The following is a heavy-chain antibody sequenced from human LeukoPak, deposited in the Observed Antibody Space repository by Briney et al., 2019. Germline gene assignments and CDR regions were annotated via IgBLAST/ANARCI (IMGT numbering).Heavy chain of an antibody. CDR1: GFTVSSTY. CDR3: ASRHCSGGDCYFAGADPFGH. J-gene: IGHJ4*02. Sequence: GGSLRLSCAASGFTVSSTYMSWVRQAPGKGLEWVSVIYKDGKIYYIDSVKGRFTISRDTSKNTLYLQMNSLRVEDTAVYYCASRHCSGGDCYFAGADPFGHWDQGTLVTVSS. V-gene: IGHV3-53*01. D-gene: IGHD2-21*01. CDR2: IYKDGKI.